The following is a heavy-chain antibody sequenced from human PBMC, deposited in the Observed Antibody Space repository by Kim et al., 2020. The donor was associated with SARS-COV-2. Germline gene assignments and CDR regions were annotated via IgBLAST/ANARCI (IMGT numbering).Heavy chain of an antibody. D-gene: IGHD2-2*02. J-gene: IGHJ2*01. Sequence: GRFTSARDNSKNTLYLQMNSLRAEDTAVYYCAKGGRGVVVPAAIRWYFDLWGRGTLVTVSS. V-gene: IGHV3-23*01. CDR3: AKGGRGVVVPAAIRWYFDL.